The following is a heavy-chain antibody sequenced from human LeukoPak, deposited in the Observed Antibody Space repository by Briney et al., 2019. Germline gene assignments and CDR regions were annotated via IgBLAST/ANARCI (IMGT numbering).Heavy chain of an antibody. V-gene: IGHV3-21*01. D-gene: IGHD6-13*01. J-gene: IGHJ4*02. CDR2: IGSSSSYI. Sequence: PGGSLRLSCAASGFTFGSYSMNWVRQAPGKGLEWVSSIGSSSSYIYYADSVKGRFTISRDNAKNSLYLQMNSLRAEDTAVYYCAATPSLIAAAGTFDYWGQGTLVTVSS. CDR3: AATPSLIAAAGTFDY. CDR1: GFTFGSYS.